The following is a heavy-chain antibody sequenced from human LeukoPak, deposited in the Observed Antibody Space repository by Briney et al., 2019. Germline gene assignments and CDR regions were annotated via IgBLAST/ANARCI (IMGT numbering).Heavy chain of an antibody. J-gene: IGHJ4*02. V-gene: IGHV1-24*01. CDR2: FDPEDGET. Sequence: ASVKVSCKVSGYTLTELSMHRVRQAPGKRLGWRGGFDPEDGETIYAQKFQGRVTMTEDTSTDTAYMELSSLRSEDTAVYYCATLDFWSGRNDYWGQGTLVTVSS. CDR1: GYTLTELS. D-gene: IGHD3-3*01. CDR3: ATLDFWSGRNDY.